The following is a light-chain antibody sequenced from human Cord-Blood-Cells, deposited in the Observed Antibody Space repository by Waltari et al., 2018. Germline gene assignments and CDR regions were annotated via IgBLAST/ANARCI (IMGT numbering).Light chain of an antibody. J-gene: IGKJ2*01. CDR2: GAS. Sequence: EIVLTQSPGTLFLSPGERATLSSRASQSVSSSYLAWYQQKPGQAPRLLIYGASSRATGIPDRFSGSGSGTDFTLTISRLEPEDFAVYYCQQYGSSPPYTFGQGTKLEIK. CDR3: QQYGSSPPYT. CDR1: QSVSSSY. V-gene: IGKV3-20*01.